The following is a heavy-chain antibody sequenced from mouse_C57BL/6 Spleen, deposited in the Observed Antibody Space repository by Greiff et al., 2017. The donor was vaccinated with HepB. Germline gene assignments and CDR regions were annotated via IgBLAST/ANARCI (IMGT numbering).Heavy chain of an antibody. CDR1: GYAFSSSW. CDR2: IYPGDGDT. CDR3: ARYDWFAY. D-gene: IGHD2-12*01. J-gene: IGHJ3*01. V-gene: IGHV1-82*01. Sequence: QVQLQQSGPELVKPGASVKISCKASGYAFSSSWVNWVKQRPGKGLEWIGRIYPGDGDTNYNGKFKGKATLTADKSSSTAYMQLSSLTSEDSAVYFCARYDWFAYWGQGTLVTVSA.